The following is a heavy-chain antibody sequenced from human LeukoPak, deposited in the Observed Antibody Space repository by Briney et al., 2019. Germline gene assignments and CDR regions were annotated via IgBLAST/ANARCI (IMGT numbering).Heavy chain of an antibody. Sequence: GGSLRLSCAASGFTFSSYGMSWVRQAPGKGLEWASAISGSGGSTYYTDSVKGRFTISRDNSKNALDLQMNSLRAEDTAVYYCAKEVPFGSGSYYSEALDYWGKGTLVTVSS. CDR2: ISGSGGST. V-gene: IGHV3-23*01. D-gene: IGHD3-10*01. J-gene: IGHJ4*02. CDR3: AKEVPFGSGSYYSEALDY. CDR1: GFTFSSYG.